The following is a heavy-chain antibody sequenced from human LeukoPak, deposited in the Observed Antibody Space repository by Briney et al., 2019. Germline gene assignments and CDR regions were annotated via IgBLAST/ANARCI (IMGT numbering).Heavy chain of an antibody. CDR3: ARPLTGATTLDY. D-gene: IGHD5-12*01. V-gene: IGHV3-74*01. CDR1: GFTFSSYW. CDR2: INSDGSST. Sequence: PGGSLRLSCAASGFTFSSYWMHWGRQAPGKGVVGVSRINSDGSSTNYADSVKGGFTISRDNAKNTLYLQMNSLRAEDTAVYYCARPLTGATTLDYWGQGTLVTVSS. J-gene: IGHJ4*02.